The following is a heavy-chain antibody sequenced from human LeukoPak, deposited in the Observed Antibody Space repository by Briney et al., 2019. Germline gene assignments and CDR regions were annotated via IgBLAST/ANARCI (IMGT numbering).Heavy chain of an antibody. J-gene: IGHJ6*02. Sequence: PGGSLRLSCAASGFTFSSYEMNSVRKAPGKGLEWVSYISSSGSTIYYADSVKGRFTISRDNAKNSLYLQMNSLRAEDTAVYYCARDQYYYDSSGYYTGDYYYYYGMDVWGQGTTVTVSS. CDR1: GFTFSSYE. D-gene: IGHD3-22*01. CDR2: ISSSGSTI. V-gene: IGHV3-48*03. CDR3: ARDQYYYDSSGYYTGDYYYYYGMDV.